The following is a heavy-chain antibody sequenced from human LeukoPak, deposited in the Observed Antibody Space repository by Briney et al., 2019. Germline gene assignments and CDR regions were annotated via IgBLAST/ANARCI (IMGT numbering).Heavy chain of an antibody. D-gene: IGHD2-8*02. CDR1: GFTFSAYG. CDR3: ARGLLGIDY. CDR2: VRYDGNDK. Sequence: GGSLRLSCTASGFTFSAYGMHWVRQAPGKGLEWVAFVRYDGNDKYYADSVKGRFTISRDNSKNTVYLQMNSLRAEDTAVYYCARGLLGIDYWGQGTLVTVSS. V-gene: IGHV3-30*02. J-gene: IGHJ4*02.